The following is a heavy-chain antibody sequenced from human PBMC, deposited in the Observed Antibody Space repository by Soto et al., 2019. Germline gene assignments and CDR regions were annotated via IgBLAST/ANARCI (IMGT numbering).Heavy chain of an antibody. CDR1: GYSFTSYW. Sequence: GESLKISCKGSGYSFTSYWIGWVRQMPGKGLEWMGIIYPGDSDTRNSPSFKGQVTISADKSISTAYLQLSSLKASVTAIYYCARGRPGPSMRQSDYWGQGTLVTVSS. CDR2: IYPGDSDT. V-gene: IGHV5-51*01. CDR3: ARGRPGPSMRQSDY. D-gene: IGHD3-22*01. J-gene: IGHJ4*02.